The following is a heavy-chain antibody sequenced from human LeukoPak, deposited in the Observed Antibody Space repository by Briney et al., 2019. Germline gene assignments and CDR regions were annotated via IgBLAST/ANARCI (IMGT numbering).Heavy chain of an antibody. J-gene: IGHJ4*02. CDR3: ARGTEVYYDSSSYYSY. V-gene: IGHV3-20*04. Sequence: PGGSLRLSCEASGFTFDDYGMGWVRQVPGKGLEWVSGTNWNGGSTGYADSVKGRFTISRDNAKNSLYLQMNSLRAEDTAFYYCARGTEVYYDSSSYYSYWGQGTLVTVSS. CDR1: GFTFDDYG. D-gene: IGHD3-22*01. CDR2: TNWNGGST.